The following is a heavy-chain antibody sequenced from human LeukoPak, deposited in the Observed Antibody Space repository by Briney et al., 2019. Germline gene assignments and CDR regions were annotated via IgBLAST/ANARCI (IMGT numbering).Heavy chain of an antibody. CDR1: GFTFSSYS. CDR3: ARNQAGFWSGYGFPPNWFDP. CDR2: ISSSSSYI. Sequence: PGGSLRLSCAASGFTFSSYSMNWVRQAPGKGLEWVSSISSSSSYIYYADSVKGRFTISRDNAKNSLYLQMNSLRAEDTAVYYCARNQAGFWSGYGFPPNWFDPWGQGTLVTVSS. J-gene: IGHJ5*02. V-gene: IGHV3-21*01. D-gene: IGHD3-3*01.